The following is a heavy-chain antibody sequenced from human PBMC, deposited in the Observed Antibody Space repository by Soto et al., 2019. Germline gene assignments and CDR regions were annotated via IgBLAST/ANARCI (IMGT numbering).Heavy chain of an antibody. V-gene: IGHV3-23*01. J-gene: IGHJ4*02. Sequence: GGSLRLSCAASGFTFSSYVMSWVRQAPGKGLEWVSGISESGVRTYYADSVKGRFTISRDNSKNTLYLQMNSLRAEDTAVYYCAKDRWPQSFRRFDYWGQGTLVTVSS. CDR1: GFTFSSYV. CDR2: ISESGVRT. CDR3: AKDRWPQSFRRFDY. D-gene: IGHD3-16*02.